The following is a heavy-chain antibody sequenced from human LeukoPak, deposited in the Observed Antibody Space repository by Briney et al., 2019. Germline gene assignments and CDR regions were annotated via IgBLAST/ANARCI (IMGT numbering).Heavy chain of an antibody. Sequence: GESLKIPCKASAYRFTSYWTGWVRHMPGKGLGWMGIIYPSDSDIRYSPSFQGQVTISVDKSITTAYLQWSSLKASDTAMYYCARSGNGYCISGSCEGWSDPWGQGTLVTVSS. CDR2: IYPSDSDI. V-gene: IGHV5-51*01. CDR1: AYRFTSYW. D-gene: IGHD2-2*03. CDR3: ARSGNGYCISGSCEGWSDP. J-gene: IGHJ5*02.